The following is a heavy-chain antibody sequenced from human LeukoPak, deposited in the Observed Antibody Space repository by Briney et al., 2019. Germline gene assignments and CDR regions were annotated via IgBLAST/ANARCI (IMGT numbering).Heavy chain of an antibody. Sequence: GGSLRLSCAASGFTFDDYAMHWVRQAPGKGPEWVSGISWNSGSIGYADSVKGRFTISRDNSKNTLYLQMNSLRAEDTAVYYCAKYRVPGWFGELLYPPYAFDYWGQGTLVTVSS. CDR3: AKYRVPGWFGELLYPPYAFDY. CDR2: ISWNSGSI. CDR1: GFTFDDYA. D-gene: IGHD3-10*01. V-gene: IGHV3-9*01. J-gene: IGHJ4*02.